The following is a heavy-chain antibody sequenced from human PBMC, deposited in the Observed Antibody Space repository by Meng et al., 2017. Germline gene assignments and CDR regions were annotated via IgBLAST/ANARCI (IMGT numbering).Heavy chain of an antibody. J-gene: IGHJ4*02. D-gene: IGHD1-26*01. CDR2: IYPGDSDT. V-gene: IGHV5-51*01. Sequence: GESLKISCKGSGYSFTSYWIGWVRQMPGKGLEWMGIIYPGDSDTRYSPSFQGQVTISADKSISTAYLQCSSLKASDTAMYYCARVGATTVYYFDYWGQGTLVTVSS. CDR3: ARVGATTVYYFDY. CDR1: GYSFTSYW.